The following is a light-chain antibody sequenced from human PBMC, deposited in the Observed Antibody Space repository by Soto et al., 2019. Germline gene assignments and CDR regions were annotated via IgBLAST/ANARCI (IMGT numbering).Light chain of an antibody. J-gene: IGLJ1*01. V-gene: IGLV1-40*01. CDR3: CSYVGASIYV. CDR1: SSNIGAGYD. CDR2: GNS. Sequence: QSVLTQPPSVSGAPGQRVTISCTGSSSNIGAGYDVHWYQQLPGTAPKLLIYGNSNRPSGVPDRFSGSKSGTSASLAITGLQAEDEADYYCCSYVGASIYVFGTGTKLTVL.